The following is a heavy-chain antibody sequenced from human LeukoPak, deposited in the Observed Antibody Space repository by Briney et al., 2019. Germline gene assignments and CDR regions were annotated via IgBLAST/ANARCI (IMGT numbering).Heavy chain of an antibody. V-gene: IGHV3-23*01. CDR3: AKGADSGWYNIDAFDI. J-gene: IGHJ3*02. Sequence: GGSLRLSCAASGFTFSSYAMSWVRQAPGKGLEWVSAISGSGGSTYYADSVKGRFTISRDNSKNTLYLQMNSLRAEDTAVYYCAKGADSGWYNIDAFDIWGQGTMVTVSS. CDR2: ISGSGGST. D-gene: IGHD6-19*01. CDR1: GFTFSSYA.